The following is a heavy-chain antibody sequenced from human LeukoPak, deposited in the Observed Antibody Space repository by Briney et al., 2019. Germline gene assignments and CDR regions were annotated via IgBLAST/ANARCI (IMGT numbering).Heavy chain of an antibody. J-gene: IGHJ6*03. CDR3: ARVKDPGGYYYYYYMDV. Sequence: SETLSLTCAVYGGSFSGYYWSWIRQPPGKGLEWIGEINHSGGTKYNPSLKSRVTISVDTSKNQFSLKLSSVTAADTAMYYCARVKDPGGYYYYYYMDVWGQGTLVTVSS. D-gene: IGHD3-16*01. CDR1: GGSFSGYY. CDR2: INHSGGT. V-gene: IGHV4-34*01.